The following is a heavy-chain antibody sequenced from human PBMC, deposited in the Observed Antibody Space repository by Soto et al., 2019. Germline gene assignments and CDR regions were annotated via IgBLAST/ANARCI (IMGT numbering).Heavy chain of an antibody. J-gene: IGHJ4*02. CDR1: GGSFSGYY. CDR2: INHSGST. V-gene: IGHV4-34*01. CDR3: ARSWGRIFDY. D-gene: IGHD7-27*01. Sequence: QVQLQQWGAGLLKPSETLSLTCAVYGGSFSGYYWSWIRQPPGKGLEWIGEINHSGSTNYHPSLKRRVNISVDTAKNQFSLKLSSVSAADTAVYYCARSWGRIFDYWGQGTLVTVSS.